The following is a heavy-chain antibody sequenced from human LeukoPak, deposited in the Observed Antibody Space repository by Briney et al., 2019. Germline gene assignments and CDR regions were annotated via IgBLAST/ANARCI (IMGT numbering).Heavy chain of an antibody. D-gene: IGHD6-19*01. CDR3: ARCLYSSGWETGAFDI. V-gene: IGHV4-59*01. Sequence: SETLSLTCTVSGGSISSYYWSWIRQPPGKGLEWIGYIYYSGSTNYNPPLKSRVTISVDTSKNQFSLKLSSVTAADTAVYYCARCLYSSGWETGAFDIWGQGTMVTVSS. CDR2: IYYSGST. CDR1: GGSISSYY. J-gene: IGHJ3*02.